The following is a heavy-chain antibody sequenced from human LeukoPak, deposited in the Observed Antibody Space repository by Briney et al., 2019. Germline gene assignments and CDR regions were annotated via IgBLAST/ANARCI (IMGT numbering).Heavy chain of an antibody. CDR2: IYSGGST. J-gene: IGHJ3*02. CDR3: ARGAQVVVITDDAFDI. Sequence: PGGSLRLSCAASGFTVSSNYMSWVRQAPGKGLEWVSVIYSGGSTYYADSVKGRFTISRDNSKNTLYLQMNSLRAEDTAVYYCARGAQVVVITDDAFDIWGQGTMVTVSS. CDR1: GFTVSSNY. D-gene: IGHD3-22*01. V-gene: IGHV3-66*01.